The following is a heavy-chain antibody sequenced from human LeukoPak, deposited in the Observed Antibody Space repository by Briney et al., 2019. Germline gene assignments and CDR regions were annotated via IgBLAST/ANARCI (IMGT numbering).Heavy chain of an antibody. J-gene: IGHJ4*02. CDR1: GGSFSGYY. CDR3: ARGYSSGWEFDY. Sequence: KPSETLSLTCAVYGGSFSGYYWSWIRQPPGKGLEWIGYIYYSGSTNYNPSLKSRVTISVDTSKNQFSLKLSSVTAADTAVYYCARGYSSGWEFDYWDQGTLVTVSS. CDR2: IYYSGST. V-gene: IGHV4-59*01. D-gene: IGHD6-19*01.